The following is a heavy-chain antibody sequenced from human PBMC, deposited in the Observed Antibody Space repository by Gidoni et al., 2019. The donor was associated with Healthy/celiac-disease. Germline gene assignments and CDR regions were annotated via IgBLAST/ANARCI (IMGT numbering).Heavy chain of an antibody. CDR2: INHSGST. D-gene: IGHD4-17*01. CDR3: ARERWAPLRDAFDI. CDR1: GGSFSGYY. V-gene: IGHV4-34*01. Sequence: QVQLQQWGAGLLKPSETLSLTCAVYGGSFSGYYWSWIRQPPGKGLEWIGEINHSGSTNYNPSLKSRVTISVDTSKNQFSLKLSSVTAADTAVYYCARERWAPLRDAFDIWGQGTMVTVSS. J-gene: IGHJ3*02.